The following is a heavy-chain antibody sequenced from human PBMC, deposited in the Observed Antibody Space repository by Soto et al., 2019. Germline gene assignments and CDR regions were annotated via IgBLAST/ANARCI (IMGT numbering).Heavy chain of an antibody. CDR3: AKDRLFAWILPWPDS. D-gene: IGHD3-9*01. Sequence: SLRLSCAASGFTFSNYAMHWVRQAPGKGLEWVATINGRGSSTYYADSVKGRFTISRDNSKNTPYLQMNSLRAEDTALYYCAKDRLFAWILPWPDSWRQGPLVTVSS. J-gene: IGHJ4*02. CDR1: GFTFSNYA. CDR2: INGRGSST. V-gene: IGHV3-23*01.